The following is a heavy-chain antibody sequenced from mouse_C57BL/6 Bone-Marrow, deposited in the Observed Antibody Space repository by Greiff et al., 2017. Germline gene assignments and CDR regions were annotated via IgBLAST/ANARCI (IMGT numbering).Heavy chain of an antibody. V-gene: IGHV1-81*01. D-gene: IGHD1-1*01. CDR3: ARRGYYGSFEAMDY. Sequence: QVQLQQSGAELARPGASVKLSCKASGYTFTSYGISWVKQRTGQGLEWIGEIYPRSGNTYYNEKFKGKATLTADKSSSTAYMELRSLTSEASAVYFCARRGYYGSFEAMDYWGQGTSVTVSS. CDR2: IYPRSGNT. J-gene: IGHJ4*01. CDR1: GYTFTSYG.